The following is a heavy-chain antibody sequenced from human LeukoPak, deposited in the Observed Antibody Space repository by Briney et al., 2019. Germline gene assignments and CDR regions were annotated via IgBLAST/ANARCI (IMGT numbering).Heavy chain of an antibody. D-gene: IGHD3-16*01. CDR1: GFTFSSYG. V-gene: IGHV3-30*02. J-gene: IGHJ4*02. CDR2: IRYDGSNQ. Sequence: GGSLRLSCAASGFTFSSYGMHWVRQAPGKGLEWVAFIRYDGSNQYYEDSVKGRFTISRDNSKNTVYLQMNSLRAEDTAVYYCAKVQEGGFDYWGQGTLVTVSS. CDR3: AKVQEGGFDY.